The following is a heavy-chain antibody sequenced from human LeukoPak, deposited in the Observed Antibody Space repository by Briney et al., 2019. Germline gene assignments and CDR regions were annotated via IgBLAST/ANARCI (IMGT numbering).Heavy chain of an antibody. D-gene: IGHD2-21*02. Sequence: PSGTLSLTCAVSGGSISSSNWWSWVRQPPGKGLEWIGEIYHSGSTNYNPSLKSRVTISVDTSKNRFSLKLSSVTAADTAVYYCAREAYCGGDCYSGFDYRGQGTLVTVSS. J-gene: IGHJ4*02. CDR3: AREAYCGGDCYSGFDY. CDR2: IYHSGST. CDR1: GGSISSSNW. V-gene: IGHV4-4*02.